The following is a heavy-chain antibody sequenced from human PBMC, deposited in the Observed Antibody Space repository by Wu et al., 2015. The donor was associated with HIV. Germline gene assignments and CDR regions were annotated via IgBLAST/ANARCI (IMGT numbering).Heavy chain of an antibody. CDR2: ISAYNGHT. Sequence: QVQLVQSGAEVKKPGASVKVSCKASDYTFTSYGISWVRQAPGQGLEWMGWISAYNGHTNYAQNLQGRVTMTTDTSTSTAYMELRSLRSDDTAVYCCARDCTAYCIGGSSALGDYWGQGTLVTVSS. V-gene: IGHV1-18*01. J-gene: IGHJ4*02. CDR1: DYTFTSYG. CDR3: ARDCTAYCIGGSSALGDY. D-gene: IGHD2-15*01.